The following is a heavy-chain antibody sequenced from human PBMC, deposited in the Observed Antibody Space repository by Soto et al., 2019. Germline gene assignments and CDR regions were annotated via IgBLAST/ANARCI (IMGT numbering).Heavy chain of an antibody. CDR2: IHYTGST. V-gene: IGHV4-61*08. Sequence: SETLSLTCAVSGGSISSGGYYWSWIRLPPGKGLEWIGYIHYTGSTNYSPSLQSRLTMSLDTSKNQFSLNLRSVTAADTATYYCARLSPLILAGTAYYHSMDVWGQGAPVTVSS. J-gene: IGHJ6*02. D-gene: IGHD6-13*01. CDR1: GGSISSGGYY. CDR3: ARLSPLILAGTAYYHSMDV.